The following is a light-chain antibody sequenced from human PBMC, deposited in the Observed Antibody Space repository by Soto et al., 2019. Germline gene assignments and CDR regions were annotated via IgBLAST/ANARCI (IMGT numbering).Light chain of an antibody. V-gene: IGLV2-11*01. Sequence: QSALTQPRSVSGSPGQSVTISCAGTSSSIGSYNFVSWYQQHPGKAPKLIIYDVTRRPSGVPDRFSGSKSGNTASLTISGLQADDDAHYYCTSFAGSFPPFGGGTKLTVL. CDR3: TSFAGSFPP. CDR2: DVT. J-gene: IGLJ2*01. CDR1: SSSIGSYNF.